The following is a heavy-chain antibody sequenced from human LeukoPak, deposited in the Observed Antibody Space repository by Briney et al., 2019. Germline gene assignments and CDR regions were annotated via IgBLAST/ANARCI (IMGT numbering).Heavy chain of an antibody. CDR2: ISYDGSNK. CDR1: GFTFSSYA. J-gene: IGHJ4*02. V-gene: IGHV3-30*18. D-gene: IGHD3-22*01. CDR3: AKMVGGYEIDDY. Sequence: PGGSLRLSCAASGFTFSSYAMHWVRQAPGKGLEWVAVISYDGSNKYYADSVKGRFTISRDNSKNTLYLQMNSLRAEDTAVYYCAKMVGGYEIDDYWGQGTLVTVSS.